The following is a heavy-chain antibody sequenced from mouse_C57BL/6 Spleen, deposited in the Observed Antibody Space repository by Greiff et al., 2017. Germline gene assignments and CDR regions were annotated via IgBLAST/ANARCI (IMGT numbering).Heavy chain of an antibody. V-gene: IGHV1-64*01. CDR1: GYTFTSYW. CDR2: IHPNSGST. Sequence: QVQLQQPGAELVKPGASVKLSCKASGYTFTSYWMHWVKQRPGQGLEWIGMIHPNSGSTNYNEKFKSKATLTVDKSSSTAYMQLSSLTSEDSAVYYGAKLGRGGYFDYWGQGTTLTVSS. D-gene: IGHD4-1*01. J-gene: IGHJ2*01. CDR3: AKLGRGGYFDY.